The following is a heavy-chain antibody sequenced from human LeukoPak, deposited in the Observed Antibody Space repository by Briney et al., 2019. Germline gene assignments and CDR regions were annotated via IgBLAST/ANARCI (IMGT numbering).Heavy chain of an antibody. D-gene: IGHD2-2*01. CDR1: GGSISSGGYY. CDR3: ARGGCSSTSCYAAPFDY. V-gene: IGHV4-31*03. J-gene: IGHJ4*02. CDR2: IYYSGST. Sequence: NPSQTLSLTCTVSGGSISSGGYYWSWIRQHPGKGLEWIGYIYYSGSTYYNPSLKSRVTISVDTSKNQFSLKLSFVTAADTAVYYCARGGCSSTSCYAAPFDYWGQGTLVTVSS.